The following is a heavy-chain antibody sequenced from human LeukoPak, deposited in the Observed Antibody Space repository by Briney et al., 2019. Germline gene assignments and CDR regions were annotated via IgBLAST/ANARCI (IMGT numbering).Heavy chain of an antibody. CDR3: ARDESIAARPHFFDY. V-gene: IGHV1-46*01. Sequence: ASVKVSCKASGYTSTSYYMHWVRQAPGQGLEWMGIINPSGGSTSYAQKFQGRVTMTRDTSTSTVYMELSSLRSEDTAVYYCARDESIAARPHFFDYWGQGTLVTVSS. CDR1: GYTSTSYY. J-gene: IGHJ4*02. D-gene: IGHD6-6*01. CDR2: INPSGGST.